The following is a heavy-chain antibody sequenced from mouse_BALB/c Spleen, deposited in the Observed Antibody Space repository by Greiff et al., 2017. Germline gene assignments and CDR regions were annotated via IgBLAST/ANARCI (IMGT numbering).Heavy chain of an antibody. CDR3: ARSPYYYAMDY. CDR1: GYTFTSYW. V-gene: IGHV1-7*01. Sequence: VQLQQSGAELAKPGASVKMSCKASGYTFTSYWMHWVKQRPGQGLEWIGYINPSTGYTEYNQKFKDKATLTADKSSSTAYMQLSSLTSEDSAVYYCARSPYYYAMDYWGQGTSVTVSS. CDR2: INPSTGYT. J-gene: IGHJ4*01.